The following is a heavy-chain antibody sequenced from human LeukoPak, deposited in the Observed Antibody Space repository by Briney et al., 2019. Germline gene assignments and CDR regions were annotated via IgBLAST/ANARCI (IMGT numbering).Heavy chain of an antibody. J-gene: IGHJ4*02. CDR3: AKADANLGHYDY. CDR1: GFTFSSYG. V-gene: IGHV3-30*02. Sequence: GGSLRLSCAASGFTFSSYGMHWVRQAPGKGLEWVAFIRYDGNNKYYADSVKGRFTISRDNSKNTLYLQMNSLRAEDTAVYYCAKADANLGHYDYWGQGTLVIVSS. D-gene: IGHD2-8*01. CDR2: IRYDGNNK.